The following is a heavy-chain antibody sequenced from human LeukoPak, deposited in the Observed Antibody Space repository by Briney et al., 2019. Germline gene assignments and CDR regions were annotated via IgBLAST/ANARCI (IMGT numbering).Heavy chain of an antibody. CDR3: ARELSRSSGMDV. D-gene: IGHD2/OR15-2a*01. Sequence: PGGSLRLSCAASGFTSSSYDMHWVRQATGKGLEWVSAIGTAGDPYYPGSVKCRFPISRENAKNSLYLQMNSLRAGDTAVYYCARELSRSSGMDVWGKGTTVTVSS. CDR2: IGTAGDP. CDR1: GFTSSSYD. J-gene: IGHJ6*04. V-gene: IGHV3-13*05.